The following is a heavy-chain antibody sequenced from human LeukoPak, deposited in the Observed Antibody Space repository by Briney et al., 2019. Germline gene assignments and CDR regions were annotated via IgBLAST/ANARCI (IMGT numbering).Heavy chain of an antibody. D-gene: IGHD3-22*01. Sequence: SETLSLTCAVYGGSFSGYYWSWIRQPPGKGLEWIGEINHSGSTNYNPSLKSRVTISVDTSKNQFSLKLSSVTAADTAVYYCAKADPLNPTYYYDSSGYYPADYWGQGTLVTVSS. CDR3: AKADPLNPTYYYDSSGYYPADY. J-gene: IGHJ4*02. V-gene: IGHV4-34*01. CDR1: GGSFSGYY. CDR2: INHSGST.